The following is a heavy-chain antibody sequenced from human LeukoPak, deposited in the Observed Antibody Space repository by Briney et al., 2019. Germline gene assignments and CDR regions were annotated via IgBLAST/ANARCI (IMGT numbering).Heavy chain of an antibody. Sequence: ASVKVSCDASGFTFTSSAMQWVRQARGQRLEWIGWIVVGSGNTNYAQKFQERVTITRDMPTSTAHMELSSLRSEDTAVYYCAAVLGELLWFDPWGQGTLVTVSS. CDR3: AAVLGELLWFDP. J-gene: IGHJ5*02. D-gene: IGHD3-10*01. CDR1: GFTFTSSA. CDR2: IVVGSGNT. V-gene: IGHV1-58*02.